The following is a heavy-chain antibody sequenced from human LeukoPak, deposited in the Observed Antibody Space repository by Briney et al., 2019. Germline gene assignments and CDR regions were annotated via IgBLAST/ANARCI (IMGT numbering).Heavy chain of an antibody. CDR3: AREGSESDAFDI. D-gene: IGHD3-10*01. CDR1: GGSISSGDYY. CDR2: IYYSGST. V-gene: IGHV4-61*08. Sequence: SETLSLTCTVSGGSISSGDYYWSWIRQPPGKGLEWIGYIYYSGSTNYNPSLKSRVTISVDTSKNQFSLKLSSVTAADTAVYYCAREGSESDAFDIWGQGTMVTVSS. J-gene: IGHJ3*02.